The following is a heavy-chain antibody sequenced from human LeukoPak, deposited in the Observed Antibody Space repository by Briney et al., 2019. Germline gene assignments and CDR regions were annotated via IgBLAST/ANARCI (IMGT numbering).Heavy chain of an antibody. CDR1: GDSISSGGYS. V-gene: IGHV4-30-4*07. Sequence: SETLSLTCAVSGDSISSGGYSWSWIRQPPGKGLEWIGYMYHSGSTYYNPSLQSRVTISEDTSKNQLSLNLRSVTAADTAVYYCARGRITMIRGVLIRKGPPEDYYYMDVWGKGTTVTVSS. D-gene: IGHD3-10*01. CDR3: ARGRITMIRGVLIRKGPPEDYYYMDV. J-gene: IGHJ6*03. CDR2: MYHSGST.